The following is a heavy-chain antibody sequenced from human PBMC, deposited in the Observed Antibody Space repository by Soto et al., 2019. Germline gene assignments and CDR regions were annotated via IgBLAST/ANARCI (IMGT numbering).Heavy chain of an antibody. V-gene: IGHV4-39*01. CDR1: GGSISSSSYY. D-gene: IGHD5-12*01. CDR3: ARHLRGGYDSWWFAP. CDR2: IYYSGST. J-gene: IGHJ5*02. Sequence: SETLSLTCTVSGGSISSSSYYWGWIRQPPGKGLEWIGSIYYSGSTYYNPSLKSRVTISVDTSKNQFSLKLSSVTAADTAVYYCARHLRGGYDSWWFAPWGQGTLVTVSS.